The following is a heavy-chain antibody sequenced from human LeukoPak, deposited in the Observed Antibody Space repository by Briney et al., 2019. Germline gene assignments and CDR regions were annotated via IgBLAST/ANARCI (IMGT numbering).Heavy chain of an antibody. V-gene: IGHV4-31*03. CDR3: ARRVLYYDSSGSVGDAFDI. J-gene: IGHJ3*02. CDR2: IHYSGST. D-gene: IGHD3-22*01. CDR1: GGSISSGGYY. Sequence: SETLSLTCTVSGGSISSGGYYWSWIRQHPGKGLEWIGYIHYSGSTYYNPSLKSRVTISVDTSKNQFSLKLSSVTAADTAVYYCARRVLYYDSSGSVGDAFDIWGQGTMVTVSS.